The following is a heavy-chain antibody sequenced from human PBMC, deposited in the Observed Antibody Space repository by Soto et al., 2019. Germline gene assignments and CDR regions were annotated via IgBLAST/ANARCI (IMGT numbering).Heavy chain of an antibody. V-gene: IGHV1-18*01. CDR2: ISAYNGNT. Sequence: ASVKVSCKASGYTFTSYGISWVRQAPGQGLEWMGWISAYNGNTNYAQKLQGRVTMTTDTSTSTAYMELRSLRSDDTAVYYCARVRYYDSSGYNPGYWFDPWGQGTLVTVSS. J-gene: IGHJ5*02. CDR3: ARVRYYDSSGYNPGYWFDP. D-gene: IGHD3-22*01. CDR1: GYTFTSYG.